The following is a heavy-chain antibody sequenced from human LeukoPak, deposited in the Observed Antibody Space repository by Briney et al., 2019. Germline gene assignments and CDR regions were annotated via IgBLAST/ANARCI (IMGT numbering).Heavy chain of an antibody. V-gene: IGHV1-8*03. CDR1: GYTFTSYD. D-gene: IGHD5-12*01. J-gene: IGHJ4*02. CDR2: MNPNSGST. CDR3: ARGRSTGYPYYFEY. Sequence: ASVKVSCKASGYTFTSYDINWVRQATGQGLEWMGCMNPNSGSTGCAQKFQGRVTITRNTSISTAYMELSGLRSEDTAVYYCARGRSTGYPYYFEYWGQGTLVTVSS.